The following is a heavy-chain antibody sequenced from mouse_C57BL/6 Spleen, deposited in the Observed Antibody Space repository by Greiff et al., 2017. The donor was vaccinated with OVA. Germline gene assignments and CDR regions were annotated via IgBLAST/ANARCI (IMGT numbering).Heavy chain of an antibody. V-gene: IGHV3-6*01. D-gene: IGHD1-1*01. J-gene: IGHJ2*01. CDR3: ARADYYGSRYYFDY. CDR1: GYSITSGYY. CDR2: ISYDGSN. Sequence: EVQLQESGPGLVKPSQSLSLTCSVTGYSITSGYYWNWIRQFPGNKLEWMGYISYDGSNHYNPSLKNRISITRDTSKNQFFLKLNSVTTEDTATYYCARADYYGSRYYFDYWGQGTTLTVSS.